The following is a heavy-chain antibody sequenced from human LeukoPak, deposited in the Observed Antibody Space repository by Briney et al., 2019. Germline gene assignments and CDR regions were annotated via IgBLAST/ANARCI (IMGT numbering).Heavy chain of an antibody. D-gene: IGHD5-18*01. CDR3: AKDEGHSYGPYFDY. V-gene: IGHV3-43*01. J-gene: IGHJ4*02. CDR1: GFIFDIYT. Sequence: GGSLRLSCAASGFIFDIYTMHWVRQAPGEGLEWVSLTNWDGGSTYYADSVKGRFTISRDNSKNSLYLHMNSLRTEDTALYYCAKDEGHSYGPYFDYWGQGTLVTVSS. CDR2: TNWDGGST.